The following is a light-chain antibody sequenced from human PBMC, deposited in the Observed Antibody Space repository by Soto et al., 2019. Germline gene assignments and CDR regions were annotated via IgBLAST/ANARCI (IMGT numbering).Light chain of an antibody. CDR3: QQLNSFLYT. CDR2: SAS. J-gene: IGKJ2*01. Sequence: IQLTQSPSSLSASVGDRVTITCRASQGISSALAWYQQKPGKAPKLLISSASTLQSGVPSRFSGSGSGTDFNLTISSLQPEDLVTYYCQQLNSFLYTFGQGTKLEIK. CDR1: QGISSA. V-gene: IGKV1-9*01.